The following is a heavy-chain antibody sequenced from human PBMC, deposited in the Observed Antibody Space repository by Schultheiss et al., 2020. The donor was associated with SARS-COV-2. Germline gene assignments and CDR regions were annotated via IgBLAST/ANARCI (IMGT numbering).Heavy chain of an antibody. V-gene: IGHV1-8*02. J-gene: IGHJ4*02. D-gene: IGHD1-26*01. CDR2: MNPNSGGT. CDR1: GYTFTSYD. Sequence: ASVKVSCKASGYTFTSYDINWVRQATGQGLEWMGWMNPNSGGTNYAQKFQGRVTMTRDTSTSTAYMELSSLRSEDTAVYYCTSYAMGVRFSNYWGQGTLVTVSS. CDR3: TSYAMGVRFSNY.